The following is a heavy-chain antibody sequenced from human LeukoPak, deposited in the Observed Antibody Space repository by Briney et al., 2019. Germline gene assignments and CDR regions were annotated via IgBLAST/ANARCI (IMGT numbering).Heavy chain of an antibody. V-gene: IGHV3-7*01. D-gene: IGHD3-10*01. CDR1: RFTFSSYW. CDR2: IKPDGSEK. J-gene: IGHJ4*02. CDR3: ARERMYSGSGSTFPYYDY. Sequence: PGESLRLSCAPSRFTFSSYWTSWVRQSPGRGLEWVANIKPDGSEKYYVDSVKGRFTISRDNARNALFLEMNSLRAEDTAVYYCARERMYSGSGSTFPYYDYWGQGTLVIVSS.